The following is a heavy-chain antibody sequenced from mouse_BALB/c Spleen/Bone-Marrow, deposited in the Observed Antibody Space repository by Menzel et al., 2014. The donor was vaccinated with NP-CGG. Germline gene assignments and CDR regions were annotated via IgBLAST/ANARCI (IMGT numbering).Heavy chain of an antibody. V-gene: IGHV14-3*02. CDR1: GFNIKDTY. Sequence: VQLKESGAELVKPGASVKLSYTASGFNIKDTYIHWVMQRPEQGLAWIGRIDPASGDTKFDPKFQGKATITADTSSNTAYLQVTSLTSEDTAVYYCARVNPWYFDVWGAGTTVTVSS. J-gene: IGHJ1*01. CDR2: IDPASGDT. CDR3: ARVNPWYFDV. D-gene: IGHD2-2*01.